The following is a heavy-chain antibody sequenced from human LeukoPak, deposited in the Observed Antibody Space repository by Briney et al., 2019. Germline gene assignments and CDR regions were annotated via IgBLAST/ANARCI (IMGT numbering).Heavy chain of an antibody. CDR3: ARGVYGGYDFYDY. D-gene: IGHD5-12*01. J-gene: IGHJ4*02. CDR2: ISSSGSYI. V-gene: IGHV3-21*01. Sequence: GSLRLSCAASGFTFSSYSMNWVRQAPGKGLEWVSYISSSGSYIYYADSVKGRFTISRDNAKESLYLQMNSLRAEDTAVYYCARGVYGGYDFYDYWGQGSLVTVSS. CDR1: GFTFSSYS.